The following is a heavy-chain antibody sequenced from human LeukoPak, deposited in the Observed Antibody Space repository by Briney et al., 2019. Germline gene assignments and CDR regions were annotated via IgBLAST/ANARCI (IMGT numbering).Heavy chain of an antibody. V-gene: IGHV4-34*01. CDR2: ISHSGTT. J-gene: IGHJ5*02. Sequence: SETLSLTCAVYGGTFSGYNWNWIRQPPGKGLEWVGEISHSGTTNYNPALKRRVTMSVDTSKNQVSLKLSSVTAADTAVYYCARGSPKLDPWGQGTLVTVSS. CDR1: GGTFSGYN. CDR3: ARGSPKLDP.